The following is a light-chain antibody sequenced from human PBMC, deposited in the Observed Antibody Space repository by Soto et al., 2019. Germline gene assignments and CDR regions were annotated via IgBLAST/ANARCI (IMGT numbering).Light chain of an antibody. CDR2: DVS. V-gene: IGKV3-20*01. Sequence: EIVLTQSPGTLPLSPGERATLSCWSSQSVSSSYLAWYQQKPGQAPRLLIYDVSSRATGIPDRFSGSGSGTDFTLTISRLEPEDFAVYYCQQYGSSPTFGQGTKVEIK. J-gene: IGKJ1*01. CDR1: QSVSSSY. CDR3: QQYGSSPT.